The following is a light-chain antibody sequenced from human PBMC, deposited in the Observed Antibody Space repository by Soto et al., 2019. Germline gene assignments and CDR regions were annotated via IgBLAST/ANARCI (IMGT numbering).Light chain of an antibody. CDR1: HSMSNSN. CDR2: GAP. V-gene: IGKV3D-7*01. Sequence: SLGTLSLSPRDGATLSCRASHSMSNSNLAWYQHKPGQAPRLLIYGAPNRATGIPARFSGSGSGTDFTLTISSLQPDDFAIYYCQQYNNLLPITFGQGRLLEIK. CDR3: QQYNNLLPIT. J-gene: IGKJ5*01.